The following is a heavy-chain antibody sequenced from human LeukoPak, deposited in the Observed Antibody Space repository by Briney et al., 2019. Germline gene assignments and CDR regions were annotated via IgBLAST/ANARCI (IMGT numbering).Heavy chain of an antibody. CDR1: GFTFDDYA. CDR3: ARDNDLLRYFDWPLDY. J-gene: IGHJ4*02. V-gene: IGHV3-9*01. Sequence: GRSLRLSCAGSGFTFDDYAMHWVRQAPGKGLEWVSGISWNSGSIGYADSVKGRFTISRDNAKNSLYLQMNSLRAEDTAVYYCARDNDLLRYFDWPLDYWGQGTLVTVSS. CDR2: ISWNSGSI. D-gene: IGHD3-9*01.